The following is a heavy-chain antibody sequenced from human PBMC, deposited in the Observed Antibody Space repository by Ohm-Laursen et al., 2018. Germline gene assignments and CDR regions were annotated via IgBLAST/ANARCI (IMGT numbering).Heavy chain of an antibody. J-gene: IGHJ6*02. D-gene: IGHD3-3*01. CDR1: GFTFSSYG. CDR3: FRSGPYGMDV. V-gene: IGHV3-33*01. Sequence: SLRLSCSAPGFTFSSYGMHWVRQAPGKGLEWVAVIWYDGSNKYYADSVKGRFTISRDNSKNTLYLQMNSLRAEGTAVYYCFRSGPYGMDVWGQGTTVTVSS. CDR2: IWYDGSNK.